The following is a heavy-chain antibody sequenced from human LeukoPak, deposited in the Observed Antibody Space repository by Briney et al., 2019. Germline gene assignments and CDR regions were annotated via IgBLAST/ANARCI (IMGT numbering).Heavy chain of an antibody. D-gene: IGHD6-19*01. CDR3: AKDARRSDGWYFFDH. CDR2: ISDSGDTT. J-gene: IGHJ4*02. CDR1: GFAFSSLA. Sequence: RPGGSLRLSSAASGFAFSSLAMGWVRQAPGEGLEWVSVISDSGDTTYYADSVKGRFTISRDNSKNTLYLQMNSLRAEDTAIYYCAKDARRSDGWYFFDHWGQGALVTVSS. V-gene: IGHV3-23*01.